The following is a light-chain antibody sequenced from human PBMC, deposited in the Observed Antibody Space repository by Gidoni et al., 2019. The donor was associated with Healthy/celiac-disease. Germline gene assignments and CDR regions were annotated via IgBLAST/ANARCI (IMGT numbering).Light chain of an antibody. J-gene: IGLJ2*01. CDR2: GKN. V-gene: IGLV3-19*01. Sequence: SSELTQDPAVSVALGQTVRSPCQGDSLRSYYASWYQQKTGQAPVLVIYGKNNRPSGIPDRVSGSSSGNTASLTINGAQAEDEADYYCNSRDSSGNHVVVGGGTKLTIL. CDR1: SLRSYY. CDR3: NSRDSSGNHVV.